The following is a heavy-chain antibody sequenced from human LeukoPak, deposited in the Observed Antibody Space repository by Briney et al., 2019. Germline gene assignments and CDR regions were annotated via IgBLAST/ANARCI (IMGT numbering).Heavy chain of an antibody. CDR3: ARGRTYYYGSGSYYMRYFDY. V-gene: IGHV4-59*01. CDR1: GGSISSYY. D-gene: IGHD3-10*01. Sequence: SETLSLTCTVSGGSISSYYWSWIRQPPGKGLEWIGYIYYSGSTNYNPSLKSRVTISVDTSKNQFSLKLSSVTAADTAVYYCARGRTYYYGSGSYYMRYFDYWGQGTLVTVSS. J-gene: IGHJ4*02. CDR2: IYYSGST.